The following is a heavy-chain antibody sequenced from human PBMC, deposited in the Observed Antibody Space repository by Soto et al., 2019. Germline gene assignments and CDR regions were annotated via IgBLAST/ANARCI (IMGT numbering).Heavy chain of an antibody. CDR2: IYYSGST. V-gene: IGHV4-59*01. CDR1: GCSISSYY. Sequence: SETLSLTCTVYGCSISSYYWSWIRQPPGKGLEWIGYIYYSGSTNYNTSLKSRVTISVDTSKNQFSLKLSSVTAAYTAVYYCARGPRDFWSGYYTDDWGKGTLV. J-gene: IGHJ4*02. D-gene: IGHD3-3*01. CDR3: ARGPRDFWSGYYTDD.